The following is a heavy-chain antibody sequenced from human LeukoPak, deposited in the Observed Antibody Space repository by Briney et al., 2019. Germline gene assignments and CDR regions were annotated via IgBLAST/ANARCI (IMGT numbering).Heavy chain of an antibody. D-gene: IGHD6-13*01. CDR2: IYYSGST. Sequence: SETLSLTCTVSGGSISSHYWSWIRQPPGKGLEWIGYIYYSGSTNYNPSLKSRVTISVDTSKNQFSLKLSSVTAADTAVYYCARVRGYSTNWFDPWGQGTLVTVSS. CDR3: ARVRGYSTNWFDP. J-gene: IGHJ5*02. V-gene: IGHV4-59*11. CDR1: GGSISSHY.